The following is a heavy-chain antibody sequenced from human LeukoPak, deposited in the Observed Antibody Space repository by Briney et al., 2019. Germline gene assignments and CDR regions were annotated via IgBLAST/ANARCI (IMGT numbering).Heavy chain of an antibody. CDR3: VRVVAAAGTH. Sequence: GGSLRLSCAASGFTFSSYWMHWVRQAPGKGLVWVSCINSDGSSISYADSVKGRFTISRDNAKNTLYLQMNSLRAEDTAVYYCVRVVAAAGTHWGQGTLVTVSS. V-gene: IGHV3-74*01. D-gene: IGHD6-13*01. CDR1: GFTFSSYW. CDR2: INSDGSSI. J-gene: IGHJ4*02.